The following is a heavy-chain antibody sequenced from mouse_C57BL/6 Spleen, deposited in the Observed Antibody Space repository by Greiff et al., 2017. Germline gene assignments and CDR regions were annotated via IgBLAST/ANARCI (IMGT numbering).Heavy chain of an antibody. J-gene: IGHJ3*01. Sequence: QVQLQQPGAELVMPGASVKLSCKASGYTFTSYWMHWVKQRPGQGLEWIGEIDPSDSYTNYNQKFKGKSTLTVDKSSSTAYMQLSSLTSEDSAVYYCARSPPYGNYVTCFAYWGQGTLVTVSA. D-gene: IGHD2-1*01. V-gene: IGHV1-69*01. CDR1: GYTFTSYW. CDR3: ARSPPYGNYVTCFAY. CDR2: IDPSDSYT.